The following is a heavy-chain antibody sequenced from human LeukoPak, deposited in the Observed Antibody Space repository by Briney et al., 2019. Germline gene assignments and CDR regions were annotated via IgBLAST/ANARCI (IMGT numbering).Heavy chain of an antibody. V-gene: IGHV5-51*01. CDR3: ARLSTRLLDH. Sequence: VESLKTSCKGFGNTFTNYWIGWVRQLPGEGLEWMGIIYPGDSETRYSPSFQGQVTMSVDKSSSTAYLQWATLKASDTAIYFCARLSTRLLDHWGQGTRVTVSS. D-gene: IGHD3-3*01. CDR2: IYPGDSET. J-gene: IGHJ4*02. CDR1: GNTFTNYW.